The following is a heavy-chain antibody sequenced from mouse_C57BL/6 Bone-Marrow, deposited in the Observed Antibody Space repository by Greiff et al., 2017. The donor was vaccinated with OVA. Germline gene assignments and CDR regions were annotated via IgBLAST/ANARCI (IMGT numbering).Heavy chain of an antibody. V-gene: IGHV8-12*01. J-gene: IGHJ2*01. CDR2: IYWDDDK. Sequence: QVQLKESGPGILQSSQTLSLTCSFSGFSLSTSGMGVSWIRQPSGKGLEWLAHIYWDDDKRYNPSLKSRLTISKDTSRNQVFLKITSVDTADTATYYCARDYYGSNFQYYFDDWGQGTTLTVSS. D-gene: IGHD1-1*01. CDR1: GFSLSTSGMG. CDR3: ARDYYGSNFQYYFDD.